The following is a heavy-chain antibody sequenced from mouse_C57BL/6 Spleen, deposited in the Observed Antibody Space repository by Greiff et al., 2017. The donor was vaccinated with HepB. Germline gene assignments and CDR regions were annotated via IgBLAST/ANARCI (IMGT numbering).Heavy chain of an antibody. D-gene: IGHD1-3*01. CDR3: ARLEYI. CDR1: GFSLTSYG. V-gene: IGHV2-9*02. Sequence: VQGVESGPGLVAPSQSLSITCTVSGFSLTSYGVHWVRQPPGKGLEWLGVIWAGGSTNYNSALMSRLSISKDNSKSQVFLKMNSLQTEYTAMYYCARLEYIWGQGTTLTVSS. J-gene: IGHJ2*01. CDR2: IWAGGST.